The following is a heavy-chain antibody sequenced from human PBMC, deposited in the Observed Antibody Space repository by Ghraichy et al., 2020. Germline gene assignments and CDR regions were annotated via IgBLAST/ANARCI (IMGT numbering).Heavy chain of an antibody. CDR1: GGSISSYY. D-gene: IGHD3-22*01. J-gene: IGHJ4*02. Sequence: SETLSLTCTVSGGSISSYYWSWIRQPPGKGLEWIGYIYYSGSTNYNPSLKSRVTISLATSKSQFSLKLSSVTAADTAVYSCARGYSDSSVYYYDYWGQGTLVTVSS. CDR2: IYYSGST. CDR3: ARGYSDSSVYYYDY. V-gene: IGHV4-59*01.